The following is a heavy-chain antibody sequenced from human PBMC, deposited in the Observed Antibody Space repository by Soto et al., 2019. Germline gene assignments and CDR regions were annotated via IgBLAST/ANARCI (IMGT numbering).Heavy chain of an antibody. J-gene: IGHJ5*02. CDR2: IRKKPDSYTT. CDR3: GDIGYCYGARCPP. Sequence: PGGSLRLSCAASGFTFGDHHMDWVRQAPGKGLEWVGRIRKKPDSYTTEYAASVKDRFTISRDDSKSSVYLQMNSLKTEDTAVYYCGDIGYCYGARCPPWGQGTLVTVS. V-gene: IGHV3-72*01. CDR1: GFTFGDHH. D-gene: IGHD2-15*01.